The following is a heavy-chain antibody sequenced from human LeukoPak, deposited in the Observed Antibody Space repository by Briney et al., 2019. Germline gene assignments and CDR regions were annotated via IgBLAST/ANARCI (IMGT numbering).Heavy chain of an antibody. CDR3: ARQGVTPGFDY. Sequence: SQTLSLTCTVSGDSISSGSYFWSWIRQPPGKGLEWIGFIYHRGTTYYNPSLKSRVTISVDTSKNQFSLKLSSVTAADTAVYYCARQGVTPGFDYWGQGTLVTVSS. J-gene: IGHJ4*02. V-gene: IGHV4-30-2*03. CDR2: IYHRGTT. CDR1: GDSISSGSYF. D-gene: IGHD4-23*01.